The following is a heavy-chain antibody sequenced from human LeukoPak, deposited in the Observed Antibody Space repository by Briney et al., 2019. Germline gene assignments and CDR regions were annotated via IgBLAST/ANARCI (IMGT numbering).Heavy chain of an antibody. D-gene: IGHD3-3*01. CDR1: GFTFSSYA. CDR2: ISGSGGST. Sequence: GGSLRLSCAASGFTFSSYAMSWVRQAPGRGLEWVSAISGSGGSTYYADSVKGRFTISRDNSKNTLYLQMNSLRAEDTAVYYCAKEVEYYDFWSGYDYWGQGTLVTVSS. J-gene: IGHJ4*02. V-gene: IGHV3-23*01. CDR3: AKEVEYYDFWSGYDY.